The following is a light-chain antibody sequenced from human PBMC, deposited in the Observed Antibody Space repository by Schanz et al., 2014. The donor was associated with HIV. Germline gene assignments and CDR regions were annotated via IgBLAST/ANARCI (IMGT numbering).Light chain of an antibody. J-gene: IGLJ3*02. CDR2: DND. V-gene: IGLV1-51*01. CDR3: GTWDSRLSGGV. Sequence: QSLLTQPPSVSAAPGQKVTISCSGSSTNIGSNHVSWYQQFPGTAPKLLIYDNDRRPSGIPDRFSGSKSGTSATLGITGLQTGDEADYYCGTWDSRLSGGVFGGGTKLTVL. CDR1: STNIGSNH.